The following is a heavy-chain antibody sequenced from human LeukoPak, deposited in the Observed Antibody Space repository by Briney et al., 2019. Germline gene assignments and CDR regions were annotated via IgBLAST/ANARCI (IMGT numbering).Heavy chain of an antibody. CDR2: INPNSGGT. J-gene: IGHJ6*03. D-gene: IGHD5-18*01. CDR3: ARDRYGLYYYMDV. V-gene: IGHV1-2*02. Sequence: ASVKVSCKASGYTFTGYYMNWVPQAPGQGLEWMGWINPNSGGTNYAQKFQGRVTMTRDTSISTAYMELSRLTSDDTAVYYCARDRYGLYYYMDVWGKGTTVTVSS. CDR1: GYTFTGYY.